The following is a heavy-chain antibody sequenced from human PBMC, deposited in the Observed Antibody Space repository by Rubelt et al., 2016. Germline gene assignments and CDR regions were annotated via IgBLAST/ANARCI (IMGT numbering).Heavy chain of an antibody. V-gene: IGHV4-39*01. Sequence: EWIGSIYYSGSTYYNPSLKSRVTISVDTSRNQFSLKLSSVTAADTAVYYCASHIVVVPAAMGWFDPWGQGTLVTVSS. CDR3: ASHIVVVPAAMGWFDP. J-gene: IGHJ5*02. CDR2: IYYSGST. D-gene: IGHD2-2*01.